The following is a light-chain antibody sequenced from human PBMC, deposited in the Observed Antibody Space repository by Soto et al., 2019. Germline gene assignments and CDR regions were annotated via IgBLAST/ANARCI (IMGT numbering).Light chain of an antibody. V-gene: IGKV1-5*03. CDR3: QQYNTYWT. CDR2: KAS. J-gene: IGKJ1*01. CDR1: QSISSW. Sequence: DIQMTQSPSTLSASIGDRVTITCRASQSISSWLAWYQQKPGKAPNPLLYKASIFESGVPSRFSGSGSGTEFTLTISSLQPEDFATYYCQQYNTYWTFGQGTKVEIK.